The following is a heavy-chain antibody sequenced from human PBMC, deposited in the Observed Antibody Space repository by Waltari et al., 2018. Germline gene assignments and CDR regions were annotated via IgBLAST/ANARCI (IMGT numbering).Heavy chain of an antibody. D-gene: IGHD3-10*01. CDR1: GFRFSKYW. CDR2: ISNDETRI. CDR3: ARLAPRTYRSPVPGRHYYYGMDV. Sequence: EEQRLESEGGLVQPGDSLRHSCADSGFRFSKYWMNWVRQAPGKGMVWVALISNDETRISYADSVKGRFTISRDNAKNTLYLQMKRLRAEDTAVYYCARLAPRTYRSPVPGRHYYYGMDVWGQGTTVTVSS. J-gene: IGHJ6*02. V-gene: IGHV3-74*01.